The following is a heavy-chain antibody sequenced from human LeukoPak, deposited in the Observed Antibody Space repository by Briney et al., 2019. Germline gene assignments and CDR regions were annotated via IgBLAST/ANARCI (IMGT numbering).Heavy chain of an antibody. CDR1: GGSLSGYY. CDR3: ARGPAKYYGSGKAIYY. V-gene: IGHV4-34*01. J-gene: IGHJ4*02. Sequence: SETLSLTCAVYGGSLSGYYWSWIRQPPGKGLEWIGEINYSGNTNYKPSLKSRVTISVDTSKNQFSLKLSSVTAADTAVYYCARGPAKYYGSGKAIYYWGQGTLVTVSS. CDR2: INYSGNT. D-gene: IGHD3-10*01.